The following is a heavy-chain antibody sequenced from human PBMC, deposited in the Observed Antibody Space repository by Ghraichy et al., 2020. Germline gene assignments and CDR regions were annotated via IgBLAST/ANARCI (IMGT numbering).Heavy chain of an antibody. CDR1: GFTFSSYG. CDR3: ARAGYYYGSGGGYY. D-gene: IGHD3-10*01. Sequence: GGSLRLSCAASGFTFSSYGMHWVRQAPGKGLEWVAVIWCDGSNKYYADSVKGRFTISRDNSKNTLYLQMNSLRAEDTAVYYCARAGYYYGSGGGYYWGQGTLVTVSS. V-gene: IGHV3-33*01. CDR2: IWCDGSNK. J-gene: IGHJ4*02.